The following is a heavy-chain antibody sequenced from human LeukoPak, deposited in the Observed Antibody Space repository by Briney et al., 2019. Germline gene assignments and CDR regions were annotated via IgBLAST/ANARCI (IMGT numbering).Heavy chain of an antibody. D-gene: IGHD5-18*01. Sequence: GGSLRLSCAASGFTFSSYWMSWVRQAPGKGLEWVANIKQDGSEKYYVDSVKGRFTISRDNAKNSLYLQMNSLRAEDTALYYCAKDILDGYSYGYLDYWGQGTLVTVSS. J-gene: IGHJ4*02. CDR1: GFTFSSYW. CDR3: AKDILDGYSYGYLDY. V-gene: IGHV3-7*03. CDR2: IKQDGSEK.